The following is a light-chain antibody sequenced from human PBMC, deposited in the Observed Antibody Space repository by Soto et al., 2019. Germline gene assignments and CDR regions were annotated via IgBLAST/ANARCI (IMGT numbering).Light chain of an antibody. CDR1: QSVSSSY. CDR2: GAS. J-gene: IGKJ3*01. CDR3: QQYGGSPLFT. Sequence: EIVLTQSPGTLSLSPGERGILSCRASQSVSSSYLAWYQQKPGQAPRLLIYGASNRASGIPDRFSGSGSGTDFTLTISRLEPEDFAVYYCQQYGGSPLFTFGPGTTVDIK. V-gene: IGKV3-20*01.